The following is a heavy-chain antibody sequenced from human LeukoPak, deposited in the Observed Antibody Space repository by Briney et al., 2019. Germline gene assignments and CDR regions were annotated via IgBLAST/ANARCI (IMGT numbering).Heavy chain of an antibody. CDR3: AREGLPYSRDY. D-gene: IGHD4-11*01. V-gene: IGHV3-7*01. CDR1: GFTFSTYW. J-gene: IGHJ4*02. Sequence: GGSLRLSCSTSGFTFSTYWMSWVRQTPEKGLEWVANIKGDGSLINYADSVEGRFTISRDNAKNSLSLQMNSLTADDTGLYYCAREGLPYSRDYWGQGTLVTVSS. CDR2: IKGDGSLI.